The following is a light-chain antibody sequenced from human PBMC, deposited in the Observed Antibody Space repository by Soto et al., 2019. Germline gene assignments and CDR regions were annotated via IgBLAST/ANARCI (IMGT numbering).Light chain of an antibody. J-gene: IGKJ2*01. CDR3: QQYALSPYT. Sequence: EIVLTQSPGTLSLSPGERATLSCRASQPFGSSYLAWYQQKPGQAPRLLMYGASSRAAGIPDRFSGSGSGTDFTLTISRLEPEDFAVYYCQQYALSPYTFGQGARLEIK. CDR1: QPFGSSY. V-gene: IGKV3-20*01. CDR2: GAS.